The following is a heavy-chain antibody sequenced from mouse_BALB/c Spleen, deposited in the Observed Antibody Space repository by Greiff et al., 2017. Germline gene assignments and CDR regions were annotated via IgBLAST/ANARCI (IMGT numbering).Heavy chain of an antibody. Sequence: VQLQQSGPELVKPGASVKLSCKASGYTFTSYYMYWVKQRPGQGLEWIGEINPSNGGTNFNEKFKSKATLTVDKSSSTAYMQLSSLTSEDSAVYYCTRRVYDYDGDWYFDVWGAGTTVTVSS. CDR2: INPSNGGT. J-gene: IGHJ1*01. CDR3: TRRVYDYDGDWYFDV. D-gene: IGHD2-4*01. CDR1: GYTFTSYY. V-gene: IGHV1S81*02.